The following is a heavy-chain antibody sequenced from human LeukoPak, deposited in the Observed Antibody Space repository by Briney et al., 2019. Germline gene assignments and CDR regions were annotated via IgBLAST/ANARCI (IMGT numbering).Heavy chain of an antibody. CDR1: GFTFSSYA. V-gene: IGHV3-23*01. D-gene: IGHD5-18*01. J-gene: IGHJ3*02. Sequence: GGSLRLSCAASGFTFSSYAMSWVRQAPGKGLEWVSAISGSGGSTYYADPVKGRFTISRDNSKNTLYLQMNSLRAEDTAVYYCADTAMVNDAFDIWGQGTMVTVSS. CDR3: ADTAMVNDAFDI. CDR2: ISGSGGST.